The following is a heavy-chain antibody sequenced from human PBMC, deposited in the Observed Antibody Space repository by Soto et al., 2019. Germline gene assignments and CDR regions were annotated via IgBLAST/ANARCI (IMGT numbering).Heavy chain of an antibody. J-gene: IGHJ4*02. CDR1: CGSISGYY. CDR3: ARLGGYYQAFDQ. CDR2: IYYSGST. V-gene: IGHV4-59*08. D-gene: IGHD3-22*01. Sequence: PSETLSLTCTVSCGSISGYYWSWFRQPPGKGLEWIGYIYYSGSTTYTPSLKSRVTIAVDTSKNQFSLRLNSVTAADTAVYYCARLGGYYQAFDQWGQGSLVTVS.